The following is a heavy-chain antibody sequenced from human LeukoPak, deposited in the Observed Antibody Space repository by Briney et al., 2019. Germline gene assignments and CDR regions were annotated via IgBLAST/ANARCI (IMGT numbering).Heavy chain of an antibody. CDR3: AQSPRSKTIFGVVVYYFDY. Sequence: PGGSLRLSCAASGFTFSSYAMSWVRQPPGRGLEWVSAIIGSGGRTYYADSVKGRFTISRDNSKNTLYLQMNSLRAEDTAVYYCAQSPRSKTIFGVVVYYFDYWGQATLVTVSS. V-gene: IGHV3-23*01. D-gene: IGHD3-3*01. CDR2: IIGSGGRT. J-gene: IGHJ4*02. CDR1: GFTFSSYA.